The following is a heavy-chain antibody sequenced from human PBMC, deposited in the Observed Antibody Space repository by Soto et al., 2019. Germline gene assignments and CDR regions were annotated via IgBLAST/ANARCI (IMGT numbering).Heavy chain of an antibody. Sequence: SQTLSLTCVISGDSVSSNSAAWNWIRQSPSRGLEWLGRTYYRSKWYNDYAVSVKSRITINPDTSKNQFSLQLNSVTPEDTAVYYCARDSPDNSSSFGVYGFQHWGQGTLVTVSS. CDR1: GDSVSSNSAA. J-gene: IGHJ1*01. CDR3: ARDSPDNSSSFGVYGFQH. D-gene: IGHD6-13*01. V-gene: IGHV6-1*01. CDR2: TYYRSKWYN.